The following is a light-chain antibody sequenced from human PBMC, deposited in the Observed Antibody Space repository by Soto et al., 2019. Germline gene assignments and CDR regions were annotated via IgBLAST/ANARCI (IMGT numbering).Light chain of an antibody. CDR1: GSDVGAYNY. CDR3: TSFTSSSTLYV. V-gene: IGLV2-14*01. Sequence: QSALTQPASVSGSPGQSITISCTGTGSDVGAYNYDSWYQQHPDKAPKLMIYDVSDRPSGVSNRFSGSKSGNTASLTISGLQAEDEADYYCTSFTSSSTLYVFGAGTKVTVL. CDR2: DVS. J-gene: IGLJ1*01.